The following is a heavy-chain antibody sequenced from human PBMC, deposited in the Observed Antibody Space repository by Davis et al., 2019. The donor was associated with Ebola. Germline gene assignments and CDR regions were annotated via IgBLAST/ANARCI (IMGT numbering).Heavy chain of an antibody. CDR2: ISGSGGST. V-gene: IGHV3-23*01. J-gene: IGHJ4*02. CDR1: GFTFSSYA. CDR3: ARGLYGDSVGFDY. Sequence: GESLKISCAASGFTFSSYAMSWVRQAPGKGLEWVSAISGSGGSTYYADSVKGRFTISRDNAKNTLYLQMNSLRVEDTAVYFCARGLYGDSVGFDYWGQGTLVTVSS. D-gene: IGHD4-17*01.